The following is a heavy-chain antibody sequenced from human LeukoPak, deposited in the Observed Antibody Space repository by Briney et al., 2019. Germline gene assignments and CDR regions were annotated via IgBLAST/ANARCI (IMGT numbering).Heavy chain of an antibody. CDR2: IYYSGST. V-gene: IGHV4-31*03. CDR1: GDSISSGGFY. CDR3: ARDQGLGDAFDI. Sequence: SETLSLTCTVSGDSISSGGFYWSWIRQHPGKGLEWIGYIYYSGSTFYNPSLKSRVTISVDTSKNQFSLKLSSVTAADTAVYYCARDQGLGDAFDIWGQGTMVTVSS. D-gene: IGHD3/OR15-3a*01. J-gene: IGHJ3*02.